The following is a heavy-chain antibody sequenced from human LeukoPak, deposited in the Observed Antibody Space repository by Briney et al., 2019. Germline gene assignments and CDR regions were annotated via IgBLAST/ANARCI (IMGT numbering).Heavy chain of an antibody. V-gene: IGHV4-4*09. CDR3: ARISGYSSSWYVFGWFDP. CDR1: GGSISSYY. Sequence: PSETLSLTCTVSGGSISSYYWSWIRQPPGKGLEWIGYIYTSGSTNYNPSLKSRVTISVDTSKNQFSLKLSSVTAADTAVYYCARISGYSSSWYVFGWFDPWGQGTLVTVSS. CDR2: IYTSGST. J-gene: IGHJ5*02. D-gene: IGHD6-13*01.